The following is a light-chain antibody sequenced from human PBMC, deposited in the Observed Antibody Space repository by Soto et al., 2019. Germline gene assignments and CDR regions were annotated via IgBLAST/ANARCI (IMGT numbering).Light chain of an antibody. Sequence: QSALTQPPSASGSPGQSVTTSCTGTSSDVGGYNYVSWYQQHPGKAPKLIIYEVTTRPSGVPDRFSGSKSGNTASLTVSGLQAEDEADYYCSSYSGTNNVVFGGGTKLTVL. CDR2: EVT. V-gene: IGLV2-8*01. J-gene: IGLJ2*01. CDR1: SSDVGGYNY. CDR3: SSYSGTNNVV.